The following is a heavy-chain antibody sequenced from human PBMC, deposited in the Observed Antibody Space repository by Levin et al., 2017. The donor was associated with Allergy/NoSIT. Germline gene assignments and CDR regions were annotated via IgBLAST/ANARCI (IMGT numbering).Heavy chain of an antibody. J-gene: IGHJ6*02. V-gene: IGHV3-49*03. CDR2: IRSKAYGGTT. D-gene: IGHD2-2*01. CDR1: GFTFGDYA. CDR3: TRVVVVPAARYYYYYGMDV. Sequence: GGSLRLSCTASGFTFGDYAMSWFRQAPGKGLEWVGFIRSKAYGGTTEYAASVKGRFTISRDDSKSIAYLQMNSLKTEDTAVYYCTRVVVVPAARYYYYYGMDVWGQGTTVTVSS.